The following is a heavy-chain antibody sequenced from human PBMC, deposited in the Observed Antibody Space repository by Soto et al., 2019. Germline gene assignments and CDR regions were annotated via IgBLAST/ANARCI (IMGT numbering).Heavy chain of an antibody. D-gene: IGHD6-19*01. CDR2: INAGNGNT. J-gene: IGHJ4*02. V-gene: IGHV1-3*01. CDR1: GYTFTSYA. Sequence: QVQLVQSGAEVKKPGASVKVSCKASGYTFTSYAMHWVRQAPRQRLEWMGWINAGNGNTKYSQKFQGRVTITRDTSASTAYMELSSLRSEDTAVYYCAMIAVAGTRPDYWGQGTLVTVSS. CDR3: AMIAVAGTRPDY.